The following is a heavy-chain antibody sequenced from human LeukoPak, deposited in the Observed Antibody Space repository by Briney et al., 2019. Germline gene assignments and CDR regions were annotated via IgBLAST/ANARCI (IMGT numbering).Heavy chain of an antibody. Sequence: SETLSLTCTVSGGSISSYYWSWIRQPPGKGLEWIGYIYYSGSTNYNPSLKSRVTISVDTSKNQFSLKLSSVTAADTAVYYCARLNYDFWSGYFYYYYGMDVWGQGTTVTVSS. CDR1: GGSISSYY. V-gene: IGHV4-59*08. CDR3: ARLNYDFWSGYFYYYYGMDV. D-gene: IGHD3-3*01. J-gene: IGHJ6*02. CDR2: IYYSGST.